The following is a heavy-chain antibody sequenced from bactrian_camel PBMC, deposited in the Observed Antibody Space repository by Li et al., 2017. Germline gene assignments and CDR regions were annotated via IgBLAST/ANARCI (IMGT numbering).Heavy chain of an antibody. CDR2: VTRESPA. CDR1: GLAFSTFG. Sequence: DVQLVESGGGLVQPGGSLRLSCVTSGLAFSTFGMNWVRQVPGKGLEWVSRVTRESPAFYQHSVKGRFTISRDDTSNTVTLQMNSLNPEDTGVYYCATDINNFYGQGTQVTVS. J-gene: IGHJ4*01. V-gene: IGHV3S10*01. D-gene: IGHD8*01.